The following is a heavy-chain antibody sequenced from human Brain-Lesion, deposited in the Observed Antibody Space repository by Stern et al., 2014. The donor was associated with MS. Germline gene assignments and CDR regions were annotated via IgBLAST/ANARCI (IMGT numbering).Heavy chain of an antibody. V-gene: IGHV3-23*04. CDR1: GFRFSSYA. D-gene: IGHD3-16*02. J-gene: IGHJ3*02. Sequence: EVQLVESGGGFVQPGGSLRVSCAASGFRFSSYAMSWVRQTPGKGLEWVSGISASGGSTYYADSVKGRFTISRDKSKNTLFLQMNSLRAEDTAVYYCAKGVWGSYLNAFDMWGQGTMVTVSS. CDR3: AKGVWGSYLNAFDM. CDR2: ISASGGST.